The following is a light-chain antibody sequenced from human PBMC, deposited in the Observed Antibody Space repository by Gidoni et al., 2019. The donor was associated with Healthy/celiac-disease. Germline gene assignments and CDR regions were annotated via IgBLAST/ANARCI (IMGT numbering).Light chain of an antibody. CDR2: GAS. V-gene: IGKV3-20*01. J-gene: IGKJ3*01. CDR3: QQYGSSFT. CDR1: QSVRSSY. Sequence: EIELTQSPGTLSLSPGERATLSCRASQSVRSSYLAWYQQKPGQAPRLLIYGASSRATGIPDRFSGSGSGTDFTLTISRLEPEDFAVYYCQQYGSSFTFGPGTKVDIK.